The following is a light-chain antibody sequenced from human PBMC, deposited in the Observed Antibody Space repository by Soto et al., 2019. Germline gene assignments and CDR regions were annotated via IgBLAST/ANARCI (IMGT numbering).Light chain of an antibody. CDR3: QQSYTPPVT. CDR1: QSITTY. CDR2: AAS. V-gene: IGKV1-39*01. J-gene: IGKJ4*01. Sequence: DIQMTQSPSSLSASVGDTVTITCRASQSITTYLNWFQQKPGKAPKLLIYAASVLQSGVPSRFRGSGSGTDFTLTISSLQPEDFAIFYCQQSYTPPVTFGGGTTVDIK.